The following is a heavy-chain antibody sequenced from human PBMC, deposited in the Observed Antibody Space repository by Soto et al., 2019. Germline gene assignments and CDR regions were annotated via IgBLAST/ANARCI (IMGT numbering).Heavy chain of an antibody. CDR3: ARDLTTVVTPGAFDI. D-gene: IGHD4-17*01. CDR2: IYHSGST. J-gene: IGHJ3*02. Sequence: PSETLAPTFAVSGYSSSSGYYWGWIRQPPGKGLEWIGSIYHSGSTYYNPSLKSRVTISVDTSKNQFSLKLSSVTAADTAVYYCARDLTTVVTPGAFDIWGQGTMVT. CDR1: GYSSSSGYY. V-gene: IGHV4-38-2*02.